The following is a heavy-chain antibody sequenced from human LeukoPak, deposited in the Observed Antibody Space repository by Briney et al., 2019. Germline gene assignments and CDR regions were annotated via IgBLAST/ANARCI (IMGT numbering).Heavy chain of an antibody. CDR3: ARDLEVVVVAATPNAMDV. Sequence: GGSLRLSCTASDFTFSHYNMNWVRQAPGKGLEWVSSIDSSRTYIFYAGSVRGRFTIPRDNAKNSLYLHMKSLKAEDTAVYYCARDLEVVVVAATPNAMDVWGQGTTVIVSS. CDR2: IDSSRTYI. D-gene: IGHD2-15*01. J-gene: IGHJ6*02. V-gene: IGHV3-21*01. CDR1: DFTFSHYN.